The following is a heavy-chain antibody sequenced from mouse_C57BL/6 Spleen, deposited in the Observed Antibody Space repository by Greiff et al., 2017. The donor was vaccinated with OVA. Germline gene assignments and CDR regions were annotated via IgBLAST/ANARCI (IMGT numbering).Heavy chain of an antibody. CDR3: TRSASDY. CDR1: GYSFTGYY. J-gene: IGHJ2*01. D-gene: IGHD6-1*01. CDR2: INPSTGGT. Sequence: VQLQQSGPELVKPGASVKISCKASGYSFTGYYMNWVKQSPEKSLEWIGEINPSTGGTTYNQKFKAKATLTVDKPSSTAYMQLSSLTSEDSAVYYCTRSASDYWGQGTTLTVSS. V-gene: IGHV1-42*01.